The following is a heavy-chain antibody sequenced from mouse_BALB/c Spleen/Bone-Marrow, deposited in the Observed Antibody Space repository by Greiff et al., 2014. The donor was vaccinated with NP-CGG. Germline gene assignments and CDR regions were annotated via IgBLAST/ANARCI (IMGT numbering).Heavy chain of an antibody. D-gene: IGHD2-1*01. J-gene: IGHJ3*01. V-gene: IGHV3-1*02. CDR3: ARREGNHAAWFAY. CDR1: GYSITSGYS. CDR2: IHYSGST. Sequence: VQLKESGPDLVKPSQSLSLTCTVTGYSITSGYSWPWIRQFPGNKLEWMGYIHYSGSTNYNPSLKIRISITRDTSKNQFFLQLNSVTTEDTATYYCARREGNHAAWFAYWGQGTLVTVSA.